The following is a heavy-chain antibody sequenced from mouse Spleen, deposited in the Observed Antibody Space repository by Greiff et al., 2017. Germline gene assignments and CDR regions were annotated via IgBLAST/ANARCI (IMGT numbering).Heavy chain of an antibody. J-gene: IGHJ3*01. V-gene: IGHV5-9-3*01. Sequence: EVHLVESGGGLVKPGGSLKLSCAASGFTFSSYAMSWVRQTPEKRLEWVATISSGGSYTYYPDSVKGRFTISRDNAKNTLYLQMSSLRSEDTAMYYCARELYSAWFAYWGQGTLVTVSA. CDR2: ISSGGSYT. CDR1: GFTFSSYA. CDR3: ARELYSAWFAY. D-gene: IGHD2-1*01.